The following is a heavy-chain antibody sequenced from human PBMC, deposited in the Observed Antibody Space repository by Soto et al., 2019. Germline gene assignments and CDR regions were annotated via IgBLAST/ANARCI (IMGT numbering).Heavy chain of an antibody. J-gene: IGHJ2*01. CDR2: IYYSGST. V-gene: IGHV4-39*01. D-gene: IGHD2-21*01. Sequence: QGKGLEWIGSIYYSGSTYYNPSLKSRVTISVDTSKNQFSLKRSSVTAADTAVYYCFFFQAEDGIRDL. CDR3: FFFQAEDGIRDL.